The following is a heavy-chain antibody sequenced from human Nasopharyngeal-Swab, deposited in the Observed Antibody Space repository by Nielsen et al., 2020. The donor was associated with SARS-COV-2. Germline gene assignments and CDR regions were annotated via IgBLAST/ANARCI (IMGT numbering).Heavy chain of an antibody. CDR2: IYYSGST. Sequence: SCTVSGGSISSYYWSWIRQPPGKGLEWIGYIYYSGSTNYNPSLKSRVTISVDTSKNQFSLKLSSVTAADTAVYYCARVAPLSTMVRGVHYGMDVWGQGTTVTVSS. V-gene: IGHV4-59*01. CDR3: ARVAPLSTMVRGVHYGMDV. D-gene: IGHD3-10*01. CDR1: GGSISSYY. J-gene: IGHJ6*02.